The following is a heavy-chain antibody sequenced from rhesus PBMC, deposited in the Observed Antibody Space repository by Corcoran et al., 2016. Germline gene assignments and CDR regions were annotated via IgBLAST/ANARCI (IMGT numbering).Heavy chain of an antibody. CDR3: ATETSSSEYLEF. CDR1: GYTFTSYY. CDR2: SHPNNRKK. J-gene: IGHJ1*01. Sequence: QVQLVQSGAEIKQPGASVKLSCRASGYTFTSYYIHWVRQTPGQGLEWIGPSHPNNRKKDNAQRFQGTVSLTSGTSTGTCYMELSSLKSEDTAVYYCATETSSSEYLEFWGQGALVTVSS. V-gene: IGHV1-180*01.